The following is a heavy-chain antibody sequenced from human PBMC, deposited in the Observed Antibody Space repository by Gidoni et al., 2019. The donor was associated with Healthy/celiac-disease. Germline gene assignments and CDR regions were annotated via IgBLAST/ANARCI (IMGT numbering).Heavy chain of an antibody. Sequence: EVQQSESGGGLVQPGGSLGLSCAASGFTFSSYAMSWVRQAPGKGMEWVSAISGSGGSTYYADSVKGRFTISRDNSKNTLYLQMNSLRAEDTAVYYCAKALRIASGAFDIWGQGTMVTVSS. CDR3: AKALRIASGAFDI. CDR2: ISGSGGST. V-gene: IGHV3-23*01. D-gene: IGHD6-13*01. CDR1: GFTFSSYA. J-gene: IGHJ3*02.